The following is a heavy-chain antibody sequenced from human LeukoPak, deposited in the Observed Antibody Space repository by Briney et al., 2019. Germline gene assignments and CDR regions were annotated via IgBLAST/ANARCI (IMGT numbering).Heavy chain of an antibody. V-gene: IGHV3-7*04. CDR1: GFTFSSYW. Sequence: GGSLRLSCAASGFTFSSYWMSWVRQAPGKGLEWVANIKQDGSEKCYVDSVKGRFTISRDNAKNSLSLQMNSLRAEDTAVYYCARVIAARPPDYWGQGSLVTVSS. J-gene: IGHJ4*02. CDR3: ARVIAARPPDY. D-gene: IGHD6-13*01. CDR2: IKQDGSEK.